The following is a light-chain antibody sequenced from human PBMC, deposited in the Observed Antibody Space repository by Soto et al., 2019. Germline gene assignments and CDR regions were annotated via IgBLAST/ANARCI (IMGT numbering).Light chain of an antibody. J-gene: IGKJ2*01. CDR2: AAS. V-gene: IGKV1-39*01. Sequence: DIQMTQSPSSLSASVGDRVTITCRASQTISTYLNWYQQVPGKAPKLLIYAASSLQSGVPSRFSGSGSGTDFTLTISSLQPEDFAAYYCQQSHGIPYTFGQGTKLEIK. CDR1: QTISTY. CDR3: QQSHGIPYT.